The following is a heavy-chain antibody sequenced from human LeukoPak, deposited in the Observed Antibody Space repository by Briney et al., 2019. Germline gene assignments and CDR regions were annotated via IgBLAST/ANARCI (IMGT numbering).Heavy chain of an antibody. CDR3: AKAPRMYSSGWLFDY. D-gene: IGHD6-19*01. CDR2: INGDERSR. Sequence: GGSLRLSCEVSGFTFGDYWMHWVRQPPGKGLVWVSRINGDERSRAYADSVRGRFTISRDNSKNTLYLQMNSLRAEDTAVYYCAKAPRMYSSGWLFDYWGQGTLVTVSS. V-gene: IGHV3-74*01. CDR1: GFTFGDYW. J-gene: IGHJ4*02.